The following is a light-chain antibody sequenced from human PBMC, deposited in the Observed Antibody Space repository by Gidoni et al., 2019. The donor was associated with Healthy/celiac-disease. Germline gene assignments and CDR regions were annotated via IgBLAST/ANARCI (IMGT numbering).Light chain of an antibody. CDR3: MQALQTPA. V-gene: IGKV2-28*01. J-gene: IGKJ2*01. CDR2: LGS. CDR1: QSLLHSNGYNY. Sequence: IVMTQSPFSLPVTPGEPASISCRSSQSLLHSNGYNYLDWYLQKPGQSPQLLIYLGSNRASGVPDRFSGSGSGTDFTLKISRVEAEDVGVYYCMQALQTPAFGQGTKLEIK.